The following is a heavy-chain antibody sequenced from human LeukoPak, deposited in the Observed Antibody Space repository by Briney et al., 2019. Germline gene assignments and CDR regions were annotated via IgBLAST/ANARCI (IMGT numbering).Heavy chain of an antibody. D-gene: IGHD1-26*01. J-gene: IGHJ4*02. CDR2: IIPIFGTA. CDR1: GGTFSSYA. CDR3: ARGTSGTFKSFDY. Sequence: GASVKVSCKASGGTFSSYAISWVRQATGQGLEWMGGIIPIFGTANYAQKFQGRVTITADESTSTAYMELSSLRSEDTAVYYCARGTSGTFKSFDYWGQGTLVTVSS. V-gene: IGHV1-69*13.